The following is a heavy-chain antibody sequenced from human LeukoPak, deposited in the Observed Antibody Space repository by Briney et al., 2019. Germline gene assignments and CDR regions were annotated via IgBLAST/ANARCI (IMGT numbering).Heavy chain of an antibody. CDR2: IHTSGST. D-gene: IGHD4-17*01. V-gene: IGHV4-4*07. J-gene: IGHJ1*01. CDR3: ARGGRSTVTNPGDEYFQH. CDR1: GDSISSSY. Sequence: PSETLSLTCTVSGDSISSSYWGWIRQPAGKGLEWIGRIHTSGSTYYSPSLKSRVTMSVDTSTNQFSLELSSVTAADTAVYYCARGGRSTVTNPGDEYFQHWGQGTLVTVSS.